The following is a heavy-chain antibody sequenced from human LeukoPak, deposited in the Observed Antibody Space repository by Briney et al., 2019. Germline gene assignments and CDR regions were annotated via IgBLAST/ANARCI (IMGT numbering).Heavy chain of an antibody. J-gene: IGHJ4*02. CDR1: GFTFSSYA. D-gene: IGHD3-22*01. CDR3: AKGGYYYDSSGYYYFDY. Sequence: GGSLILSCAASGFTFSSYAMSWVRQAPGKGLEWVSAISGSGGSTYYADSVKGRFTISRDNSKNTLYLQMNSLRAEDTAVYYCAKGGYYYDSSGYYYFDYWGQGTLVTVSS. CDR2: ISGSGGST. V-gene: IGHV3-23*01.